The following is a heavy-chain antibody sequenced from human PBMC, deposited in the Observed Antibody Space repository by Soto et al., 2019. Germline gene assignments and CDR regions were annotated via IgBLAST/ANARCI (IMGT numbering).Heavy chain of an antibody. CDR3: ARDPHEFWTSYWFDP. Sequence: ASVKVSCKTSGYTFNTYGINWVRQAPGQGLELMGWISAYDGKTTYAGKFQGRVTLTTDTSTSTAYMELRSLRSDDTAIYYCARDPHEFWTSYWFDPWGQGTPVTVS. CDR1: GYTFNTYG. CDR2: ISAYDGKT. J-gene: IGHJ5*02. D-gene: IGHD3-3*01. V-gene: IGHV1-18*01.